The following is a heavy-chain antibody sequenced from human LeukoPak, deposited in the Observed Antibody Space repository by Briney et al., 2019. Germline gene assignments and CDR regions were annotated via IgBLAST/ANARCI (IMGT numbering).Heavy chain of an antibody. D-gene: IGHD1-26*01. Sequence: ASVKVSCKASGYTFTGYYMHWVRQAPGQGLEWMGWINPNSGGTNYAQKFQGWVTMTRDTSISTAYMELSSLRSEDTAVYYCATDAPGIVGAYYYWGQGTLVTVSS. V-gene: IGHV1-2*04. J-gene: IGHJ4*02. CDR2: INPNSGGT. CDR3: ATDAPGIVGAYYY. CDR1: GYTFTGYY.